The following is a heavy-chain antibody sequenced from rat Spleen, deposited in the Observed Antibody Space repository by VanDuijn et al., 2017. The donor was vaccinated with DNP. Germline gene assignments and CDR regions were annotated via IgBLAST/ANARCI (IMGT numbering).Heavy chain of an antibody. CDR2: ITSDGSST. V-gene: IGHV5-17*01. CDR1: GFTFGDYA. D-gene: IGHD1-6*01. J-gene: IGHJ2*01. CDR3: ATPAHYGYKGDY. Sequence: EVQLVESGGGLVQPGNSLKLSCAATGFTFGDYAMAWVRQSPQKGLEWVATITSDGSSTYYRVCVKGRFTISRENAKRTLYLQMDGLRSEDTATYYCATPAHYGYKGDYWGQGVLVTVSS.